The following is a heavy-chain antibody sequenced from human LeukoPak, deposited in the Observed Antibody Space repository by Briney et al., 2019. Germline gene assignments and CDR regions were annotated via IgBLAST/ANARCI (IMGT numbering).Heavy chain of an antibody. J-gene: IGHJ3*02. CDR1: GGSISSYY. CDR3: ARLDWLLYDAFDI. CDR2: IYYSGST. D-gene: IGHD3-9*01. Sequence: PSETLSLTCTVSGGSISSYYWSWIRHPPGKGLGWIGYIYYSGSTNYIPSLKSRVTISVDTSKNQFSLKLSSVTAADTAVYYCARLDWLLYDAFDIWGQGTMVTVSS. V-gene: IGHV4-59*01.